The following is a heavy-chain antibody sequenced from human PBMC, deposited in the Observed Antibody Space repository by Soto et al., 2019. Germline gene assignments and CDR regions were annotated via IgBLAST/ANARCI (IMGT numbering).Heavy chain of an antibody. Sequence: ASVKVSCKASGYTFTSYSMHWVREAPGQRLDWMGWINAGNGNTKYSQKFQGRVTITRDTSASTAYMELSSLRSEDKAVYYCAREEGSGWFWFDHWGQGTLVTVSS. CDR2: INAGNGNT. J-gene: IGHJ5*02. D-gene: IGHD6-19*01. CDR3: AREEGSGWFWFDH. V-gene: IGHV1-3*01. CDR1: GYTFTSYS.